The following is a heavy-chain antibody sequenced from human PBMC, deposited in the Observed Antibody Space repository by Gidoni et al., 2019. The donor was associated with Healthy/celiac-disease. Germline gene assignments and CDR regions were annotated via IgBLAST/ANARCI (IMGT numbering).Heavy chain of an antibody. V-gene: IGHV3-23*04. CDR2: ISGSGGST. Sequence: EVQLVESGGGLVQPGGSLRLSCAASGFTFSSYAMSWVRQAPGKGLEWVSAISGSGGSTYYADSVKGRFTISRDNSKNTLYLQMNSLRAEDTAVYYCAKNDYGDYGPPPSLDYWGQGTLVTVSS. CDR1: GFTFSSYA. CDR3: AKNDYGDYGPPPSLDY. J-gene: IGHJ4*02. D-gene: IGHD4-17*01.